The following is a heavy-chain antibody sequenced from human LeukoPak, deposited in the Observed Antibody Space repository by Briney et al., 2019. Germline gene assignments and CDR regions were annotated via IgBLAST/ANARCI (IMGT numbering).Heavy chain of an antibody. D-gene: IGHD3-10*01. CDR3: ARGRARGVAAPFDY. CDR2: ISSSSSYT. Sequence: GGSLRLSCAASAFTFSDYYMSWIRQAPGKGLEWVSYISSSSSYTNYAGSVKGRLTISRDNAKNSLYLQMNSLRADDTAVYYCARGRARGVAAPFDYWGQGTLVTVSS. CDR1: AFTFSDYY. V-gene: IGHV3-11*05. J-gene: IGHJ4*02.